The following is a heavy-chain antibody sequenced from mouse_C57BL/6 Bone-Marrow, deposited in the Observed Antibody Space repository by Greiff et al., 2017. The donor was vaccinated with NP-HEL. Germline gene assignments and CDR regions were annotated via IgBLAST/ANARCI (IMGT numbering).Heavy chain of an antibody. D-gene: IGHD2-1*01. Sequence: QVQLQQPGAELVKPGASVKMSCKASGYTFTSYWITWVKQRPGQGLEWIGDIYPGSGSTNYNEKFKGKATLTVDKSSSTAYMQLSSLTSEDSAVYYCARGGNAWFAYWGQGTLVTVSA. CDR1: GYTFTSYW. V-gene: IGHV1-55*01. CDR3: ARGGNAWFAY. J-gene: IGHJ3*01. CDR2: IYPGSGST.